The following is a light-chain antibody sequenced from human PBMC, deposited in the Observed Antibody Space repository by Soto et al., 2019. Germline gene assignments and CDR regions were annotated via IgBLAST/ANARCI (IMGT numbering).Light chain of an antibody. CDR2: DAS. CDR3: QQYDTYPST. V-gene: IGKV1-5*01. J-gene: IGKJ1*01. Sequence: DIQMTQSPSTLSASVGDRVTITCRAGQSVSTWLAWYQQRPGKAPKLLIHDASSLERGVPSRFSGSGSGTEFTLTISSLQPDDFAAYYCQQYDTYPSTFGQGTKVEIK. CDR1: QSVSTW.